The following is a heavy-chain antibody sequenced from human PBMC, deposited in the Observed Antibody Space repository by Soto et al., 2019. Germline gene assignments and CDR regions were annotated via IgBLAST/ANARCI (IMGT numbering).Heavy chain of an antibody. V-gene: IGHV3-30*18. CDR3: AKAEGAPPSGY. CDR1: GFTFSSYG. D-gene: IGHD1-26*01. CDR2: ISYDGSNK. J-gene: IGHJ4*02. Sequence: QVQLVESGGGVVQPGRSLRLSCAASGFTFSSYGMQWVRQAPGKGLEWVAVISYDGSNKYDADSVKGRFTISRDNSKNTLYLQMTSLRAEDTAVYYCAKAEGAPPSGYWGQGTLVTVSS.